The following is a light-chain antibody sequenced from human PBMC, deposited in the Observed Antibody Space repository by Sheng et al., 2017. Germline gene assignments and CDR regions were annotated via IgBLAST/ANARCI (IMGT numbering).Light chain of an antibody. J-gene: IGLJ2*01. CDR2: DDS. CDR1: NIGSKN. CDR3: QVWDISSDVV. V-gene: IGLV3-21*03. Sequence: SYELAQAPSLSVAPGKTARLTCGGDNIGSKNVHWYQHKPGQAPVLVVYDDSDRPSGIPERFSGSNSENTATLTISRVEAGDEADYYCQVWDISSDVVFGGGTKLTVL.